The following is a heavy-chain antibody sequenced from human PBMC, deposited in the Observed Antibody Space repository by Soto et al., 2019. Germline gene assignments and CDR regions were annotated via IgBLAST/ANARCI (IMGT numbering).Heavy chain of an antibody. CDR2: MNPNSANT. CDR3: ARVSTIAAAGNWFDP. CDR1: GYTFTSYD. V-gene: IGHV1-8*01. D-gene: IGHD6-13*01. J-gene: IGHJ5*02. Sequence: GASVKVSCKASGYTFTSYDINWVRQATGQGLEWMGWMNPNSANTGYAQKFQGRVTMTRNTSISTAYMELSSLRSEDTAVYYCARVSTIAAAGNWFDPWGQGTQVTVSS.